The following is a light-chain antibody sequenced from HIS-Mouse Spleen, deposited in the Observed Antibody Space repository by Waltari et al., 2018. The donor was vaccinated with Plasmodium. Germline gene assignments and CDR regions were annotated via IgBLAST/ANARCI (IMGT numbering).Light chain of an antibody. CDR3: QQYNSYSWT. J-gene: IGKJ1*01. CDR1: QSISSW. V-gene: IGKV1-5*03. CDR2: KAS. Sequence: DIQMTQSPSTLSASVGDRVPITFRASQSISSWLAWYQQKPGKAPKLLIYKASSLESGVPSRFSGSGSGTEFTLTISSLQPDDFATYYCQQYNSYSWTFGQGTKVEIK.